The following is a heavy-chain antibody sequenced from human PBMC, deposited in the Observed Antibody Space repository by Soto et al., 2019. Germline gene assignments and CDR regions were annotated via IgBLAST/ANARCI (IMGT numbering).Heavy chain of an antibody. CDR3: ARDSLGTETTAWLDP. V-gene: IGHV1-18*04. D-gene: IGHD1-1*01. J-gene: IGHJ5*02. CDR1: GYTFTNYG. Sequence: QVHLVQSGAEVKKPGASVRVSCKASGYTFTNYGISWLRQAPGQGLEWMGWISPYNGDTNFAQKVQGRVTLTTDTATSTAYMELRSLTSADTAMYYCARDSLGTETTAWLDPWGQGTLVTVSS. CDR2: ISPYNGDT.